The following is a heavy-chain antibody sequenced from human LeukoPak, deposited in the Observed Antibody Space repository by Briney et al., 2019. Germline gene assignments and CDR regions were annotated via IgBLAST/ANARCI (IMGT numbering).Heavy chain of an antibody. CDR3: AKNGYVDTAMVTSGMYFQH. CDR2: LRDSGDTT. D-gene: IGHD5-18*01. Sequence: GGSLRLSCAASGFTFSNYAMSWVRQVPGKGLEWVSALRDSGDTTYYADSVKGRFTISRDNSKNTLYLQMNSLRAEDTAVYYCAKNGYVDTAMVTSGMYFQHWGQGTLVTVSS. J-gene: IGHJ1*01. V-gene: IGHV3-23*01. CDR1: GFTFSNYA.